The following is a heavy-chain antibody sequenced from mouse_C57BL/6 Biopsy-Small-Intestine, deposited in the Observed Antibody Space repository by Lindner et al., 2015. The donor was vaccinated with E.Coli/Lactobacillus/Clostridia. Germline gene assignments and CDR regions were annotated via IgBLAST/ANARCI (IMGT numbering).Heavy chain of an antibody. Sequence: VQLQESGPGLVAPSQSLSITCTVSGFSLTSYAISWVRQPPGKGLEWLGVIWTGGGTNYNSALKSRLSISKDNSKSQVFLKMNSLQTDDTAKYYCARSPLYYYGSSYSSYYAMDYWGQGTSVTVSS. V-gene: IGHV2-9-1*01. CDR1: GFSLTSYA. D-gene: IGHD1-1*01. CDR2: IWTGGGT. CDR3: ARSPLYYYGSSYSSYYAMDY. J-gene: IGHJ4*01.